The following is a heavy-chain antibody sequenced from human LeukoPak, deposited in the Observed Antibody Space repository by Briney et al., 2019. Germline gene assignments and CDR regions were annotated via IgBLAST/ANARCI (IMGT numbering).Heavy chain of an antibody. V-gene: IGHV4-61*02. J-gene: IGHJ5*02. D-gene: IGHD6-13*01. CDR3: AREADSSSSPLDWFDP. CDR2: IYTSGST. Sequence: SETLSLTCTVSGGSISSGSYYWSWIRQPAGKGLEWIGRIYTSGSTNYNPSLKSRVTMSVDTSKSQSSLKLSSVTAADTAVYYCAREADSSSSPLDWFDPWGQGTLVTVSS. CDR1: GGSISSGSYY.